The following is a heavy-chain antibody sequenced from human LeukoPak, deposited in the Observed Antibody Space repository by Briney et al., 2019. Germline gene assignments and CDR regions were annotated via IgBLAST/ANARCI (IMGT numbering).Heavy chain of an antibody. CDR2: IYTSGST. J-gene: IGHJ4*02. Sequence: PSETLSLTCTVSGGSISSGSYYWSWIRQPAGKGLEWIGRIYTSGSTNYNPSLKSRVTISVDTSKNQFSLKLSSVTAADTAVYYCARVRGSGSYLLDYWGQGTLVTVSS. CDR3: ARVRGSGSYLLDY. D-gene: IGHD3-10*01. CDR1: GGSISSGSYY. V-gene: IGHV4-61*02.